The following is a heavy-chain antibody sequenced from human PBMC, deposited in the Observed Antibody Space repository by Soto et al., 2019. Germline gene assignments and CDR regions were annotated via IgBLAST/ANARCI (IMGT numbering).Heavy chain of an antibody. D-gene: IGHD4-17*01. CDR1: GYSFTSYW. Sequence: PGESLKISCKGSGYSFTSYWISWVRQMPGKGLEWMGRIDPSDSYTNYSPSFQGHVTISADKSISTAYLQWSSLKASDTAMYYCAGNDYGDSHHYYRMDVWGQGTTVTVSS. CDR3: AGNDYGDSHHYYRMDV. CDR2: IDPSDSYT. J-gene: IGHJ6*02. V-gene: IGHV5-10-1*01.